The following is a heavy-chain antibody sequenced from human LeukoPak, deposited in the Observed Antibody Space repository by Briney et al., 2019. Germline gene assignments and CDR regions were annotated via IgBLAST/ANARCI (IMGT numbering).Heavy chain of an antibody. J-gene: IGHJ4*02. Sequence: GGPLRLSCAASGFTFSSYAMSWVRQAPGKGLEWVSAISGSGGSTYYADSVKGRFTISRDNSKNTLYLQMNSLRAEDTAVYYCAKHSLPYDSSGFFDYWGQGTLVTVSS. V-gene: IGHV3-23*01. CDR3: AKHSLPYDSSGFFDY. D-gene: IGHD3-22*01. CDR2: ISGSGGST. CDR1: GFTFSSYA.